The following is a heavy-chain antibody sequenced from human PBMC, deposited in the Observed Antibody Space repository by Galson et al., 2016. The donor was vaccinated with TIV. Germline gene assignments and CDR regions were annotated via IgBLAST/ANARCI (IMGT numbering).Heavy chain of an antibody. CDR1: GFTFSSSG. CDR3: GRDLAWGANCVDQ. CDR2: IWYDGSKK. D-gene: IGHD4/OR15-4a*01. V-gene: IGHV3-33*01. J-gene: IGHJ4*02. Sequence: SLRLSCAASGFTFSSSGMHWVRQAPGKELEWVAVIWYDGSKKYYADSVKGRFIISRDRAKKTLYLQMKSMRVEDTAVYYCGRDLAWGANCVDQWGLGTRVTVTS.